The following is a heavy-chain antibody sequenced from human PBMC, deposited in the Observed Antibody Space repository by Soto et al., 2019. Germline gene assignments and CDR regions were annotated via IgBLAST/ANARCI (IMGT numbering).Heavy chain of an antibody. V-gene: IGHV3-9*01. CDR1: GFTFDDYA. D-gene: IGHD2-2*01. Sequence: LGGSLRLSCAASGFTFDDYAMHWVRQAPGKGLEWVSGISWNSGSIGYADSVKGRFTISRDNSKNTLYLQMNSLRAEDTAVYYCANRDSTSPGPPDYWGQGTLVTVSS. CDR3: ANRDSTSPGPPDY. CDR2: ISWNSGSI. J-gene: IGHJ4*02.